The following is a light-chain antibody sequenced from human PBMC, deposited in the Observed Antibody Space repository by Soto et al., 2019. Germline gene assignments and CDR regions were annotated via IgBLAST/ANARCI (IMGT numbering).Light chain of an antibody. V-gene: IGKV3-20*01. CDR3: QQYGSSPLS. CDR1: QSVNNNY. CDR2: DAF. J-gene: IGKJ4*01. Sequence: EIVLMQSPGTLSLSPGEGATLSCRASQSVNNNYLAWYQQRPGQAPTVLIHDAFSRATGIPDRFSGSGSGTDFTLSISSLEPEDFAVYYCQQYGSSPLSFGGGTKVEIK.